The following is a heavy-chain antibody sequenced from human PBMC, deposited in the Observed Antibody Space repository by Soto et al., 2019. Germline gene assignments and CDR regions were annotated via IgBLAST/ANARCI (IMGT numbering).Heavy chain of an antibody. D-gene: IGHD2-15*01. Sequence: PSQTLSLTCAISGDSVSSNSAAWNWIRQSPSRGLEWLGRTYYRSKWYKEYAASVRSRITINPDTSKSQFSLQLNSVSPEDTAVYYCARTVGWLDPWGQGTQVTVSS. CDR2: TYYRSKWYK. CDR3: ARTVGWLDP. CDR1: GDSVSSNSAA. J-gene: IGHJ5*02. V-gene: IGHV6-1*01.